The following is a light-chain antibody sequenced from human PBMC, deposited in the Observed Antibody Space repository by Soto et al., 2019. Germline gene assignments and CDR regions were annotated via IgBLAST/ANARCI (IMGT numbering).Light chain of an antibody. V-gene: IGKV3-20*01. CDR1: QRVNSRY. J-gene: IGKJ1*01. Sequence: EIVLTHSTSTLSFSPGETATXSCWASQRVNSRYPAWYQQKPGQATRLIIYGVSNRATGITDRLSGRGSGTDFTLTISRLEPEDFAVYYCQQYGSSPSTFGQGSKVDLK. CDR2: GVS. CDR3: QQYGSSPST.